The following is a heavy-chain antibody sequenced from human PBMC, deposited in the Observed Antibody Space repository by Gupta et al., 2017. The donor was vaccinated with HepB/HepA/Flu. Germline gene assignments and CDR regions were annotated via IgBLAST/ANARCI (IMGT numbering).Heavy chain of an antibody. CDR2: ISFDGSNK. Sequence: QVQVVESGGGVVQPGRSLRLSCAASGFTFSNYGMHWVRQAPGKGLEWVAVISFDGSNKYYTDSVKGRFTISRDNSKNTLYLQMNSLRAEDTAVYHCAKDFYGGSSPYYFDFWGQGTLVTVSS. CDR3: AKDFYGGSSPYYFDF. CDR1: GFTFSNYG. V-gene: IGHV3-30*18. D-gene: IGHD1-26*01. J-gene: IGHJ4*02.